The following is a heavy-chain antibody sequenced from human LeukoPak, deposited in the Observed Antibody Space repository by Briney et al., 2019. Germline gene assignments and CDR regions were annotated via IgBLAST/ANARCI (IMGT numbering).Heavy chain of an antibody. Sequence: GGSLRLSCAASGFTFNTYNMNWVRQAPGKGLEWVSSISRSSSSYIYYADSVKGRFTISRDNAKNSLYLQMNSLRAEDTAVYYCASANPILLDYYYYYYMDVWGKGTTVTVSS. CDR2: ISRSSSSYI. J-gene: IGHJ6*03. D-gene: IGHD3-3*01. CDR3: ASANPILLDYYYYYYMDV. V-gene: IGHV3-21*01. CDR1: GFTFNTYN.